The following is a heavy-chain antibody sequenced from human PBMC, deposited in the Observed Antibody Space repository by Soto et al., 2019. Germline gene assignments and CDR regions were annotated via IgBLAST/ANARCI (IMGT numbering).Heavy chain of an antibody. D-gene: IGHD3-10*01. V-gene: IGHV5-10-1*01. J-gene: IGHJ6*02. Sequence: GESLKISCKGSGYSFTSYWISWVRQMPGKGLEWMGRIDPSDSYTNYSPPFQAHVTISADKSISTAYLQWSSLKASDTAMYYCARRKITMVRGVTNYYYGMDVWGQGTTVTVSS. CDR1: GYSFTSYW. CDR2: IDPSDSYT. CDR3: ARRKITMVRGVTNYYYGMDV.